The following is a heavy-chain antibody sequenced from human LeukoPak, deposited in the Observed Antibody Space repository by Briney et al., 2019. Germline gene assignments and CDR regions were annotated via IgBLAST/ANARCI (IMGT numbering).Heavy chain of an antibody. CDR1: GFTFSSYA. CDR3: ARDPDGDYYFDY. V-gene: IGHV3-30*04. Sequence: GGSLRLSCAASGFTFSSYAMHWVRQAPGKGLEWVAVISYDGSNKYYADSVKGRFTISRDNSKNTLYMQMNSLRAEDTAVYYCARDPDGDYYFDYWGQGTLVTVSS. CDR2: ISYDGSNK. J-gene: IGHJ4*02. D-gene: IGHD4-17*01.